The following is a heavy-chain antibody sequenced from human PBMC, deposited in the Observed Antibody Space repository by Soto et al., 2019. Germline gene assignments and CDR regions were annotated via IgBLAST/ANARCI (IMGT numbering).Heavy chain of an antibody. V-gene: IGHV4-30-4*08. CDR1: GGSIISGDYY. J-gene: IGHJ4*02. Sequence: SETLSLTCTVSGGSIISGDYYWSWIRQPPGKGLEWIGYIYYSGDTSYNPSLKSRVTISIDTSKNQFSLKLSSVTAADTAVYYCAREVAFDSSGYDYWGQGTLVTVSS. CDR3: AREVAFDSSGYDY. CDR2: IYYSGDT. D-gene: IGHD3-22*01.